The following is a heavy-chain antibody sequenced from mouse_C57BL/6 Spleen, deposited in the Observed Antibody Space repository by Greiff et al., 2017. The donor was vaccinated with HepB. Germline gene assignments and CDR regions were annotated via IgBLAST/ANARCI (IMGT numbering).Heavy chain of an antibody. J-gene: IGHJ4*01. CDR2: IYPGDGDT. CDR1: GYAFSSYW. D-gene: IGHD1-1*01. V-gene: IGHV1-80*01. CDR3: ARGTITTVAMDY. Sequence: QVQLQQSGAELVKPGASVKISCKASGYAFSSYWMNWVKQRPGKGLEWIGQIYPGDGDTNYNGKFKGKATLTADKSSSTAYMQLSSLTSEDSAVYFCARGTITTVAMDYWGQGTSVTVSS.